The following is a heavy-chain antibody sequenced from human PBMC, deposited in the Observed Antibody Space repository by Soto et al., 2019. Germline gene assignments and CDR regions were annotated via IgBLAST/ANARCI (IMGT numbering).Heavy chain of an antibody. V-gene: IGHV1-46*01. CDR1: GYTFSIYY. CDR3: ARDLLRVGEPNGYCSGGACNFPPGGMDV. J-gene: IGHJ6*02. D-gene: IGHD2-15*01. CDR2: INPSAGST. Sequence: QVHLVQSGAEVKKPGASVKVSCKATGYTFSIYYIHWVRQAPGQGLEWMGIINPSAGSTSNAQRFQGRVTLTRDTSTSTDYMLLSGLRSEDTAKYYCARDLLRVGEPNGYCSGGACNFPPGGMDVWGQGTTVTVSS.